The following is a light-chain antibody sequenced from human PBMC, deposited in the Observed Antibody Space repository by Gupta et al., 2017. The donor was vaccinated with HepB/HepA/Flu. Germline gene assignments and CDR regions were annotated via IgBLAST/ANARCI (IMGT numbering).Light chain of an antibody. J-gene: IGKJ4*01. CDR1: QSVSSN. Sequence: EIVLTQSPATLSVYPGERATLSCRASQSVSSNLAWYQQKPGQAPRLLIYGASTRATGIPARFSGSGSWTEFTLTISILQSEDFAVYYCQQYNNWPPLTFGGGTKVEIK. CDR3: QQYNNWPPLT. CDR2: GAS. V-gene: IGKV3-15*01.